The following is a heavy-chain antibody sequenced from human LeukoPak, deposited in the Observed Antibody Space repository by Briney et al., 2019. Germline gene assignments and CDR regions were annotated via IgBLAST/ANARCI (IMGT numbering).Heavy chain of an antibody. CDR2: IRYDGGNK. V-gene: IGHV3-30*02. CDR3: AKYRYYPSGSYCGYFDY. J-gene: IGHJ4*02. D-gene: IGHD3-10*01. CDR1: GFTFTTYG. Sequence: GGSLKLSCAASGFTFTTYGMHWVRQAPGKGLEWVAFIRYDGGNKYYADSVKGRFTMSRDNSKNSLYLQMNSLRAQDTAVYYCAKYRYYPSGSYCGYFDYWGQGTLVTVSS.